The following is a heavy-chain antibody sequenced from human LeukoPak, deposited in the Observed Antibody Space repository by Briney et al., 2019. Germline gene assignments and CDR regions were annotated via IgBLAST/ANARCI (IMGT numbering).Heavy chain of an antibody. CDR2: ISAYNGNT. CDR1: GYTFTGYG. Sequence: ASVKVSCKASGYTFTGYGISWVRQAPGQGLEWMGWISAYNGNTNYAQKLQGRVTMTTDTSTSTAYMELRSLRSDDTAVYYCASYGSGSSAARGNGMDVWGQGTTVTVSS. CDR3: ASYGSGSSAARGNGMDV. D-gene: IGHD3-10*01. J-gene: IGHJ6*02. V-gene: IGHV1-18*01.